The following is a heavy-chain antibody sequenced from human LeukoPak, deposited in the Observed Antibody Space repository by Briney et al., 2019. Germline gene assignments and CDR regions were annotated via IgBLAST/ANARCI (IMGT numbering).Heavy chain of an antibody. Sequence: PGRSLRLSCAASGFTFSSYAMHWVRQAPGKGLEWVAVISYDGSNKYYADSVKGRFTISRDNSKNTLYLQMNSLRAEDTAVYYCAREARYSSGWYGGFDYWGQGTLVTVSS. V-gene: IGHV3-30-3*01. J-gene: IGHJ4*02. CDR2: ISYDGSNK. CDR1: GFTFSSYA. D-gene: IGHD6-19*01. CDR3: AREARYSSGWYGGFDY.